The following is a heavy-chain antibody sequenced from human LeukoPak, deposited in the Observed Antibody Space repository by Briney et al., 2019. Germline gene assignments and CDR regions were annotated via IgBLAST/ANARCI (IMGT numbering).Heavy chain of an antibody. CDR1: GFTFSDYD. CDR2: IRYDGNIK. Sequence: GGSLRLSCAASGFTFSDYDIHCVRQAPGKGLEWVAFIRYDGNIKYFADSVKGRFTISRDNSKNTLYLQMNSLRAEDTAVYYCAKGRFYDSSGYPFDHWGQGTLVTVSS. D-gene: IGHD3-22*01. J-gene: IGHJ5*02. CDR3: AKGRFYDSSGYPFDH. V-gene: IGHV3-30*02.